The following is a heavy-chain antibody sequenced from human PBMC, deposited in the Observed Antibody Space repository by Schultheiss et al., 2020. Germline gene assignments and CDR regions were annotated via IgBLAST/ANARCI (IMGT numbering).Heavy chain of an antibody. V-gene: IGHV3-30-3*02. Sequence: GGSLRLSCAASGFTFSGSAMHWVRQAPGKGLEWVAVISYDGSNKYYADSVKGRFTISRDNSKNTLFLQMNSLRAEDTAVYYCAKSVAGLLEYWGQGTTVNVYS. CDR3: AKSVAGLLEY. CDR2: ISYDGSNK. J-gene: IGHJ6*02. CDR1: GFTFSGSA. D-gene: IGHD6-19*01.